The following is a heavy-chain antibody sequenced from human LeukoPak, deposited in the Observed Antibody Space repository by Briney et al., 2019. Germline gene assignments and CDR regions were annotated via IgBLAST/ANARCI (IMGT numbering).Heavy chain of an antibody. CDR1: GFTFSRHS. CDR3: ARAPAHYYDSSDHYYVGESYFDY. CDR2: ISSSSSYI. D-gene: IGHD3-22*01. V-gene: IGHV3-21*01. Sequence: RTGGSLRLSCAASGFTFSRHSMNWVRQAPGKGLEWVSSISSSSSYIYYADSVKGRVTISRDNAKNSLYLQMNSLRAEDTAVYYCARAPAHYYDSSDHYYVGESYFDYWGQGTLVTVSS. J-gene: IGHJ4*02.